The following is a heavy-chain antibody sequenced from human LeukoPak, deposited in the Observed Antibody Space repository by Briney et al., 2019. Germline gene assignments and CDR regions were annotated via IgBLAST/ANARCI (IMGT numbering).Heavy chain of an antibody. Sequence: PGGPLRLSCAASGFTFSSYGMHWVRQAPGKGLEWVTVISYDGSNKYYADSVKGRFTISRDNSKNTLYLQMNSLRAEDTAVYYCAKDPRDYVWGSYRFPGHWGQGTLVTVSS. V-gene: IGHV3-30*18. CDR1: GFTFSSYG. CDR3: AKDPRDYVWGSYRFPGH. CDR2: ISYDGSNK. J-gene: IGHJ4*02. D-gene: IGHD3-16*02.